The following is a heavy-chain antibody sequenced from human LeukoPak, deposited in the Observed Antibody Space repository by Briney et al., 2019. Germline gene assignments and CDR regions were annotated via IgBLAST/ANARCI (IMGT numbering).Heavy chain of an antibody. J-gene: IGHJ4*02. Sequence: AGGSLRLSCAASGFTFSSYSMNWVRQAPGKGLEWVSSISSSSSYIYYADSVKGRFTISRDNAKNSLYLQMNSLRAEDTAVYYSARGVQQVVPAAMDYWGQGTLVTVSS. CDR3: ARGVQQVVPAAMDY. D-gene: IGHD2-2*01. CDR1: GFTFSSYS. CDR2: ISSSSSYI. V-gene: IGHV3-21*01.